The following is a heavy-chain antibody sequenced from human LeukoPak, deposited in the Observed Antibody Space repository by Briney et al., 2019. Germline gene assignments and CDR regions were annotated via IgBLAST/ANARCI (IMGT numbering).Heavy chain of an antibody. CDR2: IIPIFGTA. CDR1: GGTFSSYA. CDR3: ARDLSGSYADY. Sequence: ASVKVSCKASGGTFSSYAISWVRQAPGQGLEWMGGIIPIFGTANYAQKFQGRVTITADESTSTAHMELSSLRPEDTAVYYCARDLSGSYADYWGQGTLVTVSS. D-gene: IGHD1-26*01. J-gene: IGHJ4*02. V-gene: IGHV1-69*13.